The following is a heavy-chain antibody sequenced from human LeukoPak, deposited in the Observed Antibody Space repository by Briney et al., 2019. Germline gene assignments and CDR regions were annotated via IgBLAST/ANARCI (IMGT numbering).Heavy chain of an antibody. V-gene: IGHV3-15*01. CDR3: TTDIDWSDGGCFDY. CDR1: GFTFSNAW. CDR2: VKSKTDGGTT. Sequence: GGSLRLSCAASGFTFSNAWMSWVRQAPGKGLEWVGRVKSKTDGGTTDYAAPVKGRFTISRDDSKNTLYLQMNSLKTEDTAVYYCTTDIDWSDGGCFDYWGQGTLVTVSS. D-gene: IGHD1-1*01. J-gene: IGHJ4*02.